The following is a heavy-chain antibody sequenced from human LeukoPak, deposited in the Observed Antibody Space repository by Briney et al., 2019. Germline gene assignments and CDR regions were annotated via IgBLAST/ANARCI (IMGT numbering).Heavy chain of an antibody. D-gene: IGHD6-13*01. V-gene: IGHV4-4*02. Sequence: SGTLSLTCAVSGDSITNSNWWTWVRQPPGKGLEWSGEIYHSGSTNYNASLKSRVTISVDKSKNQFSLKLTSVTAADPAVYYCASERGAAGGEIDYWGQGTLVTVSS. CDR3: ASERGAAGGEIDY. CDR2: IYHSGST. CDR1: GDSITNSNW. J-gene: IGHJ4*02.